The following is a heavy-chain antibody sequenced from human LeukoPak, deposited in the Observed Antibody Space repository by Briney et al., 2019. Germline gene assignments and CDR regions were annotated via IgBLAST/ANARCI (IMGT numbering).Heavy chain of an antibody. J-gene: IGHJ4*02. CDR2: IIPIFGTA. CDR3: ARDYYDSSGYYSGFDY. CDR1: GGTFSSYA. D-gene: IGHD3-22*01. Sequence: ASVKVSCKAFGGTFSSYAISWVRQAPGQGLEWMGGIIPIFGTANYAQKFQGRVTITADESTSTAYMELSSLRSEDTAVYYCARDYYDSSGYYSGFDYWGQGTLVTVSS. V-gene: IGHV1-69*13.